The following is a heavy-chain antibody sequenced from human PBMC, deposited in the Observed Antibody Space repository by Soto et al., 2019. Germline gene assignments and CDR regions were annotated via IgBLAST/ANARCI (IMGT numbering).Heavy chain of an antibody. J-gene: IGHJ3*02. V-gene: IGHV3-21*01. CDR3: ARDWVGNYAFDI. CDR1: GFTFSSYS. CDR2: ISSSSSYI. Sequence: GGSLRLSCAASGFTFSSYSMNWVRQAPGKGLEWVSSISSSSSYIYYADSVKGRFTISRDNAKNSLYLQMNSLRAEDTAVYYCARDWVGNYAFDIWGQGTMVTVSS. D-gene: IGHD3-10*01.